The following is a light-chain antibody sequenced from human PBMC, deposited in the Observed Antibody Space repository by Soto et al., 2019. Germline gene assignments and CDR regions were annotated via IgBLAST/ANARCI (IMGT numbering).Light chain of an antibody. Sequence: DIQMTQSPSSLSASVGDRVTISCQASQDISNYLNWYQHKEGKAPKLLIYDASNLETGVPSRFSGSGSGTDCTLTISSLQPEDIATYYCQKYDSLPLTFGHGTKVDIK. CDR1: QDISNY. J-gene: IGKJ3*01. V-gene: IGKV1-33*01. CDR3: QKYDSLPLT. CDR2: DAS.